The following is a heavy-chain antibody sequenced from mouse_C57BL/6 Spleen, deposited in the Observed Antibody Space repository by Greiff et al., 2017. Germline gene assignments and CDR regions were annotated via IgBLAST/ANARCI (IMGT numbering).Heavy chain of an antibody. CDR3: ASHDYGFAY. V-gene: IGHV1-81*01. Sequence: QVQLKQSGAELARPGASVKLSCKASGYTFTSYGISWVKQRTGQGLEWIGQIYPGDGDTNYNGKFKGKATLTADKSSSTAYMQLSSLTSEDSAVYFCASHDYGFAYWGQGTLVTVSA. CDR2: IYPGDGDT. J-gene: IGHJ3*01. CDR1: GYTFTSYG. D-gene: IGHD2-4*01.